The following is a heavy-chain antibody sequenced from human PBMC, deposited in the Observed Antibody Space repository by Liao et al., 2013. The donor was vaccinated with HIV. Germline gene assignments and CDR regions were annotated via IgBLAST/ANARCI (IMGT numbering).Heavy chain of an antibody. V-gene: IGHV4-39*07. CDR3: ARGRGVDTAMATQSSNPYFDY. D-gene: IGHD5-18*01. CDR1: GGSISSSSYY. CDR2: IYYSGST. J-gene: IGHJ4*02. Sequence: QLQLQESGPGLVKPSETLSLTCTVSGGSISSSSYYWGWIRQPPGKGLEWIGSIYYSGSTYYNPSLKSRVTISVDTSKNQFSLKLSSVTAADTAVYYCARGRGVDTAMATQSSNPYFDYWGQGTLVTVSS.